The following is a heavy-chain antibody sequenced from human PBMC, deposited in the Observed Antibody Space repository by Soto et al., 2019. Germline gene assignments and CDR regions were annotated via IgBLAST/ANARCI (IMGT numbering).Heavy chain of an antibody. Sequence: EVQLLESGGGLVQPGGSLRLSCAASGFTFSSYAMNWVRQAPGKGLGWVSSISGSGGSSYYAGSVKGRFSISRDNSKNTVYLQMNSLRAEDTAVYYCAKLRSHGYIWGSNRGHYFAYWGQGTLVTVSS. CDR2: ISGSGGSS. CDR3: AKLRSHGYIWGSNRGHYFAY. CDR1: GFTFSSYA. V-gene: IGHV3-23*01. J-gene: IGHJ4*02. D-gene: IGHD3-16*02.